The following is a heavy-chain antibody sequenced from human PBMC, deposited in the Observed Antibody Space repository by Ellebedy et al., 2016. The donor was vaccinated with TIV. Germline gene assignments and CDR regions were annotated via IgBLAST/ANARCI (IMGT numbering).Heavy chain of an antibody. V-gene: IGHV3-74*01. J-gene: IGHJ4*02. CDR2: MNSDGSTT. CDR1: GFTFSTYW. CDR3: ATAGNYRFDD. D-gene: IGHD1-7*01. Sequence: GGSLRLXXAASGFTFSTYWMHWVCQAPGEGLVWVSRMNSDGSTTNYADSVRGRFTISRDNAKNTLYLQMNSLRAEDTAVYYCATAGNYRFDDWGQGTLVTVSS.